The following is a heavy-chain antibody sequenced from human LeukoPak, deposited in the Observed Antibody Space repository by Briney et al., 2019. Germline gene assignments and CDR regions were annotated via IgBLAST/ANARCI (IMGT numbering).Heavy chain of an antibody. CDR2: IYYSGST. CDR3: ARLGYCSGGSCFFGY. J-gene: IGHJ4*02. CDR1: GGSISSSSYY. Sequence: SETLSLTCTVSGGSISSSSYYWGWSRQPPGKGLEWIGSIYYSGSTYYNPSLKSRVTISVDTSKNQFSLKLSSVTAADTAVYYCARLGYCSGGSCFFGYWGQGTLVTVSS. V-gene: IGHV4-39*01. D-gene: IGHD2-15*01.